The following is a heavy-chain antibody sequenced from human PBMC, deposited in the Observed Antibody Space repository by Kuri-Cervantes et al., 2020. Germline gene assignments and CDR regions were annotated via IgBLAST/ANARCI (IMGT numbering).Heavy chain of an antibody. CDR2: ISSSGSTI. CDR1: GFTFSSYE. CDR3: ARVGGIVGATPGYFQH. D-gene: IGHD1-26*01. J-gene: IGHJ1*01. V-gene: IGHV3-48*03. Sequence: GGSLRLSCAASGFTFSSYEMNWVRQAPGKGLEWVSYISSSGSTIYYADSVKGRFTISRDNAKNSLYLQMNSLRAEDTAVYYCARVGGIVGATPGYFQHWGQGTLVTVSS.